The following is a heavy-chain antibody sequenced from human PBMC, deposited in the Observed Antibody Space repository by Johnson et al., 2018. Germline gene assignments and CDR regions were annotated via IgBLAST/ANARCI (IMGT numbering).Heavy chain of an antibody. CDR2: ISYDGSNQ. CDR1: GFTFSSYG. D-gene: IGHD1-7*01. V-gene: IGHV3-30*18. CDR3: AKDRITGTTGYYYYYMDV. J-gene: IGHJ6*03. Sequence: VQLVESGGGEVQPGRSRGLACAASGFTFSSYGMHWVRQAPGKGLEWVAVISYDGSNQYYAASVKGRFTISRDNSKTTLYLQMNSRRAEDTAVYYCAKDRITGTTGYYYYYMDVWGKGTTVTVSS.